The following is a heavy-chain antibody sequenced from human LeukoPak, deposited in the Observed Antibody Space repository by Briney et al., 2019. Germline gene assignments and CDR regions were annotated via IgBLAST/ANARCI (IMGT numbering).Heavy chain of an antibody. J-gene: IGHJ6*02. CDR2: ISYDGSNK. CDR3: AKTYFDFYYYYYGMDV. V-gene: IGHV3-30*18. Sequence: GGSLRLSCAASGFTFSNYGMHWVRQAPGKGLEWVAVISYDGSNKYYADSVKGRFTISRDNSKNTLYLQMNSLRAEDTAVYYCAKTYFDFYYYYYGMDVWGQGTTVTVSS. D-gene: IGHD3-9*01. CDR1: GFTFSNYG.